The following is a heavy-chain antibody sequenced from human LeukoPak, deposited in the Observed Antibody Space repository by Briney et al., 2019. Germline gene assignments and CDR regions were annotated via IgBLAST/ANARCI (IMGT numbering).Heavy chain of an antibody. CDR3: ARLRLTFFAYYYDSSGYYPDY. D-gene: IGHD3-22*01. CDR2: INHSGST. Sequence: SETLSLTCAVYGGSFSGYYWSWIRQPPGKGLEWIGEINHSGSTNYNPSLKSRVTISVDTSKNQFSLKLSSVTAADTAVYYCARLRLTFFAYYYDSSGYYPDYWGQGTLVTVSS. V-gene: IGHV4-34*01. CDR1: GGSFSGYY. J-gene: IGHJ4*02.